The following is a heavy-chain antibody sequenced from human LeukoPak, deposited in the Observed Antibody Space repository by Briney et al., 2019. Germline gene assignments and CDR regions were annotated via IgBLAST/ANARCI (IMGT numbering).Heavy chain of an antibody. CDR2: ISGSGGST. CDR3: AKIAGATRNLLWFGEPARYFDY. CDR1: GFTFSSYA. V-gene: IGHV3-23*01. D-gene: IGHD3-10*01. J-gene: IGHJ4*02. Sequence: PGGSLRLSCAASGFTFSSYAMSWVRQAPGKGLEWVSAISGSGGSTYYADSVKGRFTISRDNSKNTLYLQMNSLRAEDTAVYYCAKIAGATRNLLWFGEPARYFDYWGQGTLVTLSS.